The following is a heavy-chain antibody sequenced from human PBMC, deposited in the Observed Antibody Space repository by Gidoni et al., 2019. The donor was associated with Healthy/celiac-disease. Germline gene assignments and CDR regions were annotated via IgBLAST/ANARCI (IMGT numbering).Heavy chain of an antibody. D-gene: IGHD6-13*01. Sequence: QLQLQESGSGLVKPSQTLSLTCAVSGGSISSGGYSWSWIRQPPGKGLEWIGYIYHSGSTYYNPSLKSRVTISVDRSKNQFSQKLSSVTAADTAVYYCAGAAAGLLSNDYWGQGTLVTVSS. CDR1: GGSISSGGYS. CDR2: IYHSGST. CDR3: AGAAAGLLSNDY. V-gene: IGHV4-30-2*01. J-gene: IGHJ4*02.